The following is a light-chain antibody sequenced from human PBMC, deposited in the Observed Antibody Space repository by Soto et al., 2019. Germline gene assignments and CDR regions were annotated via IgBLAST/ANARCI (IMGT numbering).Light chain of an antibody. CDR1: NSDVGGYNY. CDR3: SSYTSRSIYV. J-gene: IGLJ1*01. CDR2: EVS. V-gene: IGLV2-14*01. Sequence: SVLTQPASVSESPGQSITISCNGTNSDVGGYNYVSWYQQHPGKAPKLMIFEVSRRPSGVSNRSSGSKSGNTASLTISGLKTEDEADYYCSSYTSRSIYVFGTGTKVT.